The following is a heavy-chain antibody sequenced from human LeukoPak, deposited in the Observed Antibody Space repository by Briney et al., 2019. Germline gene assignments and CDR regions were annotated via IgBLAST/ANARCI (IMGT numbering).Heavy chain of an antibody. CDR2: VYATGTT. Sequence: PSETLPLTCTVSSGSLTGYYWSWIRQPPGKGLEWIAYVYATGTTNYNPSLKTRATISMDTSKNQLSLTLTSVTAADTAVYYCARVGSGGAWFDFWGQGTLVSVSS. D-gene: IGHD6-19*01. J-gene: IGHJ4*02. CDR3: ARVGSGGAWFDF. CDR1: SGSLTGYY. V-gene: IGHV4-59*01.